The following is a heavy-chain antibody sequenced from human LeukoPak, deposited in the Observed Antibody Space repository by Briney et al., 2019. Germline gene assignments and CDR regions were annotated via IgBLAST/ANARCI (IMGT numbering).Heavy chain of an antibody. D-gene: IGHD6-19*01. CDR3: AKGGVTVAEWFDP. Sequence: GESLKISCKGSGYSVTSYWIGGVRQMPGKGLEWMGIIYPGDSDTRYSPSFQGQVIISADKSISTAYLQWSSLKASDSAMYYCAKGGVTVAEWFDPWGQGTLVTVSS. J-gene: IGHJ5*02. CDR1: GYSVTSYW. V-gene: IGHV5-51*01. CDR2: IYPGDSDT.